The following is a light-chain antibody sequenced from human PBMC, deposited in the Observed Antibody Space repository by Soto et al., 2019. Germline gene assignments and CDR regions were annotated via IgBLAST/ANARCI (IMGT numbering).Light chain of an antibody. J-gene: IGLJ6*01. Sequence: QSALTQPASVSGSPGQSITISCTGTSRDVGGYNLFSWYQQHPGKVPKLMIFHVNRRPSGVSDRCSGSKSGNTASLAISGLQAEDEGDYYCCSYTSSSTHVFGSGTKLTFL. V-gene: IGLV2-14*03. CDR1: SRDVGGYNL. CDR3: CSYTSSSTHV. CDR2: HVN.